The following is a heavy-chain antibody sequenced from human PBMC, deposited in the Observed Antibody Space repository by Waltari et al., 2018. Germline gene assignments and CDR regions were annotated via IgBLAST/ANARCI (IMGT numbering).Heavy chain of an antibody. J-gene: IGHJ4*02. CDR2: ISGSGDKT. CDR3: AARRGGYGSASFDY. V-gene: IGHV3-23*01. Sequence: EVQLLESGGGLAQPGGSLRLSCAASGFSFSISAMNWVRPAPGKGLEWVSVISGSGDKTYYAGSVRGRFTISRDNSKNTLYLQMSSLRVDDTAVFYCAARRGGYGSASFDYWGQGTLVTVSS. CDR1: GFSFSISA. D-gene: IGHD5-12*01.